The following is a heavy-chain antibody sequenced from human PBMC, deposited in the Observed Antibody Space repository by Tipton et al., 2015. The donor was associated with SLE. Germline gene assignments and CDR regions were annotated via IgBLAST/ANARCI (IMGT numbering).Heavy chain of an antibody. CDR3: VRAAADY. CDR2: IFPGDSEI. D-gene: IGHD6-25*01. V-gene: IGHV5-51*03. Sequence: QSGAEVKKPGESLKISCQGSGYTFDTFWIGWVRQMPGKGLEWMGMIFPGDSEIWYSPSFQGQVTLSADKSIRTAYLQWRSLKASDTAMYYCVRAAADYWGQGTLVTVSS. CDR1: GYTFDTFW. J-gene: IGHJ4*02.